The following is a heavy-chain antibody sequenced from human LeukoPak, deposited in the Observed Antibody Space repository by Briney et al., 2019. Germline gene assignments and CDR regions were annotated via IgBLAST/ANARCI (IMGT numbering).Heavy chain of an antibody. CDR3: ARGGDIVGTSRSAFDI. V-gene: IGHV3-23*01. D-gene: IGHD1-26*01. J-gene: IGHJ3*02. Sequence: GGSLRLSCAASGFTFSSYAMSWVRQAPGKGLEWVSVISGSGGSTYYADSVKGRFTISRDNSKNTLYLQMNSLRAEDTAVYYCARGGDIVGTSRSAFDIWGQGTMVTVSS. CDR2: ISGSGGST. CDR1: GFTFSSYA.